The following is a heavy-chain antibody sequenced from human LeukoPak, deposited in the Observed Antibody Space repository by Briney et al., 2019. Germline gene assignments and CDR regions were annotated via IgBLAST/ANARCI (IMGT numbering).Heavy chain of an antibody. J-gene: IGHJ4*02. D-gene: IGHD3-22*01. CDR2: IKQDGSEK. CDR3: AREWYYYDSSGYQTLFDY. Sequence: GGSLRLSCAASGFTFSSYWMSWVRQAPGKGLEWVANIKQDGSEKYYEDSVKGRFTISRDNAKNSLYLQMNSLRAEDTAVYYCAREWYYYDSSGYQTLFDYWGQGTLVTVSS. V-gene: IGHV3-7*01. CDR1: GFTFSSYW.